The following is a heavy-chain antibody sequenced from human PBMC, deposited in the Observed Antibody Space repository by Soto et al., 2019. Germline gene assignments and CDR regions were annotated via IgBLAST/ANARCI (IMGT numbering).Heavy chain of an antibody. D-gene: IGHD2-15*01. Sequence: QLQLQESGPGLVKPSETLSLTCTVSGGSISSSSYYWGWIRQPPGKGLEWIGSIDYSGSTHYNPSLKSRVTLSVDTSKNQLSLKLSSVTAADTAVYYCARRYCSGGSCYRAFDIWGQGTMVTVSS. V-gene: IGHV4-39*01. CDR1: GGSISSSSYY. CDR2: IDYSGST. J-gene: IGHJ3*02. CDR3: ARRYCSGGSCYRAFDI.